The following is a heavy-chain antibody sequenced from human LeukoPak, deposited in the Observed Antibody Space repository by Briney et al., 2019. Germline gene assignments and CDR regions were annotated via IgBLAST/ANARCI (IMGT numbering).Heavy chain of an antibody. CDR2: INPNSGDT. J-gene: IGHJ4*02. CDR1: GYTFTNYG. Sequence: ASVKVSCKASGYTFTNYGVSWVRQAPGQGLEWMGWINPNSGDTNYAQKFQGRVTMTRDTSISTAHMELSRLRSDDTAVYYCARANPLYCSSTTCLFDYWGQGTLVTVSS. D-gene: IGHD2-2*01. V-gene: IGHV1-2*02. CDR3: ARANPLYCSSTTCLFDY.